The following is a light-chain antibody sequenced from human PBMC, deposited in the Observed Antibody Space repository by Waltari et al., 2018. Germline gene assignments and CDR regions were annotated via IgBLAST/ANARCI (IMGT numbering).Light chain of an antibody. Sequence: DIQMTQSPSSLSASVGDRVTITCRASQSISNYLNWYQQKPGKAPKLLIYAASSLQSGVPSRFSGSGSGTDFTITVSSLQPEDCVIYYCQQSYSPPFTFGPGTKVDIK. CDR2: AAS. CDR3: QQSYSPPFT. CDR1: QSISNY. J-gene: IGKJ3*01. V-gene: IGKV1-39*01.